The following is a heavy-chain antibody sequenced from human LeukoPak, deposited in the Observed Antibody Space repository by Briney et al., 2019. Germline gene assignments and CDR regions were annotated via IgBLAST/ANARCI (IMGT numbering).Heavy chain of an antibody. CDR3: ARARNYYDSSGYYS. V-gene: IGHV4-39*07. D-gene: IGHD3-22*01. CDR2: IYYSGST. J-gene: IGHJ4*02. CDR1: GGSISSSSYY. Sequence: SETLSLTCTVSGGSISSSSYYWGWIRQPPGKGLEWIGSIYYSGSTYYNPSLKSRVTISVDTSKNQFSLKLSSVTAADTAVYYCARARNYYDSSGYYSWGQGTLVTVSS.